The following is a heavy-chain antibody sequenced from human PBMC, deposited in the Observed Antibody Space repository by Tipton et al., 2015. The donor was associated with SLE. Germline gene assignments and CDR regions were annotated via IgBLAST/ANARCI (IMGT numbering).Heavy chain of an antibody. V-gene: IGHV3-74*01. J-gene: IGHJ4*02. CDR2: FNPDGRET. CDR3: ARDQSGSGQAFDN. D-gene: IGHD1-1*01. CDR1: GFTFRSYS. Sequence: SLRLSCAASGFTFRSYSMHWVRQGPGKGLVWVSHFNPDGRETNYADSVQGRFTISRDNGRNTLYLQMNSLAVGDTAFYYCARDQSGSGQAFDNWGQGILVTVFS.